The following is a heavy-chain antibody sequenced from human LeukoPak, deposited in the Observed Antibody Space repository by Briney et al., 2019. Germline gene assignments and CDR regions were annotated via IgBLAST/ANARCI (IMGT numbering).Heavy chain of an antibody. CDR2: IYYSGST. Sequence: PSETLSLTCTVSGGSISNYYWSWIRQPPGKGLEWIGYIYYSGSTNYNPPLKSRVTISVDTSKNRFSLKLTSVTAADTAVYYCARNYCSGGSCGAFDIWGEGKMVTVSS. CDR1: GGSISNYY. V-gene: IGHV4-59*01. D-gene: IGHD2-15*01. J-gene: IGHJ3*02. CDR3: ARNYCSGGSCGAFDI.